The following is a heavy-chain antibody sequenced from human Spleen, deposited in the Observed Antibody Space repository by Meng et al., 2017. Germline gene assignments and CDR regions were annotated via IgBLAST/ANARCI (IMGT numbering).Heavy chain of an antibody. CDR1: GGSISSYY. CDR3: ARDQGGSKGRRGMDV. J-gene: IGHJ6*02. D-gene: IGHD2-2*01. V-gene: IGHV4-59*01. CDR2: IYYSGST. Sequence: SETLSLTCTVSGGSISSYYWSWIRQPPGKGLEWIGYIYYSGSTNYNPSLKSRVTISVDTSKNQFSLKLSSVTAADTAVYYCARDQGGSKGRRGMDVWGQGITVTVSS.